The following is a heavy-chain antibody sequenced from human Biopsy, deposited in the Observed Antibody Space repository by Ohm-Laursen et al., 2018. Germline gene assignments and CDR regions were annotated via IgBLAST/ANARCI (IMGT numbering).Heavy chain of an antibody. CDR1: GDSISSYY. Sequence: SDTLSLTCTVSGDSISSYYWSWIRQPPGKGLQWIGYVYYTGSTDYNPSLQSRVTISVGTSKNHFSLRLRSVTPADTAIYYRARDRGYYSDRTVPGYFDLWGRGTLVTVSS. V-gene: IGHV4-59*01. J-gene: IGHJ2*01. CDR3: ARDRGYYSDRTVPGYFDL. D-gene: IGHD3-22*01. CDR2: VYYTGST.